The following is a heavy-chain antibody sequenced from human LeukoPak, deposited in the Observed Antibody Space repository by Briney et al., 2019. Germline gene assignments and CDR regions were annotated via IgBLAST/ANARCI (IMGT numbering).Heavy chain of an antibody. CDR2: IYPGDSDT. Sequence: GESLKISCKGSGYSFTSYWIGWVRQMPGKGLEWMGIIYPGDSDTRYSPSFQGQVTISADKSISTAYLQWSSLKASDTAMYCCARAGDSSGYYYHYWGQGTLVTVSS. D-gene: IGHD3-22*01. J-gene: IGHJ4*02. V-gene: IGHV5-51*01. CDR1: GYSFTSYW. CDR3: ARAGDSSGYYYHY.